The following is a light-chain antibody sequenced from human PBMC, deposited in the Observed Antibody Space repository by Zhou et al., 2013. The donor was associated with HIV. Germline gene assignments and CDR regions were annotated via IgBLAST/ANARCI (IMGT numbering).Light chain of an antibody. CDR2: DAS. V-gene: IGKV1-33*01. J-gene: IGKJ1*01. CDR3: QQSYTLWT. CDR1: QDISNY. Sequence: DIQMTQSPSSLSASVGDRVTITCQASQDISNYLNWYQQKPGKAPKLLIYDASNLETGVPSRFSGSGSGTDFTFTISSLQPEDFATYYCQQSYTLWTFGQGTKVEIK.